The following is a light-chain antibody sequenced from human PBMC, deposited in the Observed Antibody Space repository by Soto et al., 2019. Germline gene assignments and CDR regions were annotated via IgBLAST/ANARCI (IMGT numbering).Light chain of an antibody. J-gene: IGKJ3*01. Sequence: DIQLTQSPSFLSASVGDRDTITCRASQGISSYLAWYQQKPGKAPKLLIYAASTLQSGVPSRFSGSGSGTEFTLTISSLQPEDFATYYCQQLNSYLGVTFGPGTKVDIK. CDR3: QQLNSYLGVT. V-gene: IGKV1-9*01. CDR1: QGISSY. CDR2: AAS.